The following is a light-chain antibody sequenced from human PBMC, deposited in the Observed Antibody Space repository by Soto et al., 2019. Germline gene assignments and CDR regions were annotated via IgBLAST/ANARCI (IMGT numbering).Light chain of an antibody. CDR1: QSFRGL. CDR2: GAS. J-gene: IGKJ1*01. CDR3: QQYGSSGT. V-gene: IGKV3-20*01. Sequence: ILLAQSPATLSLSPGERATLSCRASQSFRGLLAWYQQKPGQAPRLLIYGASNRATGIPDRFSGSGSGTDFTLTISRLEPEDFAVYYCQQYGSSGTFGQGTKVDIK.